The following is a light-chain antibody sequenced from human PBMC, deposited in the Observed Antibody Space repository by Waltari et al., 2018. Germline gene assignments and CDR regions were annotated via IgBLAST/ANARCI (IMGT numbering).Light chain of an antibody. V-gene: IGKV3-11*01. CDR3: QQRINWPPT. Sequence: EIVLTQSPATLSLSPGERATLSCRASQSVNTYLAWYQQKPGQAPRLLVYDASNRATGIPARFSGSGSGTDFTLTISSLEPEDFAVYYCQQRINWPPTFGQGTKLEIK. CDR2: DAS. J-gene: IGKJ2*01. CDR1: QSVNTY.